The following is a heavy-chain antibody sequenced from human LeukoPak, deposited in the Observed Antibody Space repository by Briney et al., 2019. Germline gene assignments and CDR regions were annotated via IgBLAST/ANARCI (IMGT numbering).Heavy chain of an antibody. V-gene: IGHV4-4*02. CDR1: GGSISSSNW. CDR2: IYHSGST. D-gene: IGHD3-9*01. Sequence: PSGTLSLTCAVSGGSISSSNWWSWVRQPPGKGLEWIGEIYHSGSTNYSPSLKSRVTISVDKSKNQFSLKLNSVTAADTAVYYCARSELTGYYNYWYFDLWGRGTLVTVSS. J-gene: IGHJ2*01. CDR3: ARSELTGYYNYWYFDL.